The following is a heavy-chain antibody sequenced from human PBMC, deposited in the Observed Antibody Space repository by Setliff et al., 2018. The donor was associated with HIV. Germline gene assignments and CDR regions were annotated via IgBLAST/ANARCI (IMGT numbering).Heavy chain of an antibody. Sequence: SETLSLTCAVPGYSISSGYYWGWIRQPPGKGLEWIGSIFHSAATNYNPSLKSRVTISVDTSKNQFSLKLSSVTAADTAVYYCARLLVAATVGTGRDYYYYYGMDVWGQGTTVTVSS. J-gene: IGHJ6*02. CDR2: IFHSAAT. CDR3: ARLLVAATVGTGRDYYYYYGMDV. V-gene: IGHV4-38-2*01. D-gene: IGHD2-15*01. CDR1: GYSISSGYY.